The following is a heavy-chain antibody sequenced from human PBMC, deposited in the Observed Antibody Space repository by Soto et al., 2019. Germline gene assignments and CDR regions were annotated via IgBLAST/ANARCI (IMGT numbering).Heavy chain of an antibody. Sequence: ASVKVSCKASGGTFSSYAISWVRQAPGQGLEWMGGIIPIFGTANYAQKFQGRVTITADESTSTAYMELSSLRSEDTAVYYCARTRPGATRDAFDIWGQGTMVTVSS. CDR1: GGTFSSYA. D-gene: IGHD1-26*01. J-gene: IGHJ3*02. CDR3: ARTRPGATRDAFDI. V-gene: IGHV1-69*13. CDR2: IIPIFGTA.